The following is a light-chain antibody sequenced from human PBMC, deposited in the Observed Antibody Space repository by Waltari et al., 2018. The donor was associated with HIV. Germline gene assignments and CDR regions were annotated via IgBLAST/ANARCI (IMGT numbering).Light chain of an antibody. CDR2: GKN. CDR1: SLRSYY. J-gene: IGLJ3*02. V-gene: IGLV3-19*01. Sequence: SSELTQDPAVSVALGQTVRLTCQGDSLRSYYATSWYKQKPGQAPVLVIYGKNNRPSGIPDRFSGSSSGNTASLTITGAQAEDEADYYCNSRDSSAKHHWVFGGGTKLTVL. CDR3: NSRDSSAKHHWV.